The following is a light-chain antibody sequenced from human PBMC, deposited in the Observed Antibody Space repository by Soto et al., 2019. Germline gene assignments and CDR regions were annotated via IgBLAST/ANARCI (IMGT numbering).Light chain of an antibody. J-gene: IGKJ4*01. Sequence: EIVMTQSPVILSVSPGERATLSCRASQSVRSNYLAWYQQKPGQAPSLLIFGASTRAAGIPARFGASGSGTDFTLTISRLEPEDFAVYYCQQYGSSPPVTFGGGTKVDIK. V-gene: IGKV3-20*01. CDR1: QSVRSNY. CDR2: GAS. CDR3: QQYGSSPPVT.